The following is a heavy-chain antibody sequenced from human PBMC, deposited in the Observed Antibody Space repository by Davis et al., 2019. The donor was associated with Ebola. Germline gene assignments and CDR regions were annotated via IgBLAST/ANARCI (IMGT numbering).Heavy chain of an antibody. CDR3: ARLKGYCSSTSCRTGDNYYYYGMDV. Sequence: GESLKISCQGSGYSFTSYWIGWVRQMPGKGLEWMGIIYPGDSDTRYSPSFQGQVTISADKSISTAYLQWSSLKASDTAMYYCARLKGYCSSTSCRTGDNYYYYGMDVWGQGTTVTVSS. D-gene: IGHD2-2*01. CDR1: GYSFTSYW. J-gene: IGHJ6*02. CDR2: IYPGDSDT. V-gene: IGHV5-51*01.